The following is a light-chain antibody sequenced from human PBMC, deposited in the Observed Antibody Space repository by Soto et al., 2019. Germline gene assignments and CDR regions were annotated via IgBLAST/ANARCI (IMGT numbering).Light chain of an antibody. J-gene: IGLJ1*01. V-gene: IGLV2-14*01. CDR3: ASFTTSSTRV. CDR1: TSDIGTYNY. CDR2: EVN. Sequence: QSVLTQPASVSGSPGQSITVSCTGTTSDIGTYNYVSWYQQLPGKAPKLIIFEVNNRPSGVSDRFSGSKSGNTASLTISGLQAEDGADYYCASFTTSSTRVFGTGTKLTVL.